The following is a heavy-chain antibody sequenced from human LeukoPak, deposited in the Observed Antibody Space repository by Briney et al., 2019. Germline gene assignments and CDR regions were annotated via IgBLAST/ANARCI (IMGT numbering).Heavy chain of an antibody. J-gene: IGHJ6*02. CDR3: ASLTQYRSGWYVGWDYYGMDV. CDR2: IYYSGST. D-gene: IGHD6-19*01. V-gene: IGHV4-59*12. Sequence: SQTLSLTCTLSRGSISSYYWSWIRQPPGKGQERIGYIYYSGSTHYSPSLTSRVTISVDTSKSQFFLKLSSVAAAVRAVYYCASLTQYRSGWYVGWDYYGMDVWGQGTTVSVSS. CDR1: RGSISSYY.